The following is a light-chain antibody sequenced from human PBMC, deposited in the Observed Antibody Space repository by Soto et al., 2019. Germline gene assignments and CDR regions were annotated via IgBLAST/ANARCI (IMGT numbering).Light chain of an antibody. J-gene: IGKJ3*01. V-gene: IGKV1D-13*01. CDR2: DAS. CDR3: QQFNNYRIT. Sequence: AIQLTQSPSSLSASVGDRVTITYRASQGISSALAWYQQKPGKAPKLLIYDASSLESGVPSRFSGSGSGTDFTLTISSLQPEDFATYYCQQFNNYRITFGPGTKVDIK. CDR1: QGISSA.